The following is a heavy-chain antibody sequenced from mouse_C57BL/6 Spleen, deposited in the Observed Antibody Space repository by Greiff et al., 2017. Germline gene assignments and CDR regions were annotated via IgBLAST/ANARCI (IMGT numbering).Heavy chain of an antibody. D-gene: IGHD2-4*01. V-gene: IGHV1-50*01. CDR3: ARKDYDSWFAY. CDR2: IDPSNSYT. CDR1: GYTFTSYW. J-gene: IGHJ3*01. Sequence: VKLQQPGAELVKPGASVKLSCKASGYTFTSYWMQWVKQRPGQGLEWIGEIDPSNSYTNYNQKFKGKATLTVDTSSSTAYMQLSSLTSEDSAVYYCARKDYDSWFAYWGQGTLVTVSA.